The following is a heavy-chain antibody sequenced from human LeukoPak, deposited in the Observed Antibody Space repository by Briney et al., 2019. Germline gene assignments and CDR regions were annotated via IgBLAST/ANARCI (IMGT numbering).Heavy chain of an antibody. CDR2: IYTSGST. V-gene: IGHV4-4*07. J-gene: IGHJ3*02. CDR3: ARDRDSSGYGREAFEI. D-gene: IGHD3-22*01. Sequence: SETLSLTCTVSGGSISSYYWSWIRQPAGKGLEWIGRIYTSGSTNYNPSLKSRVTMSVDTSKNQFSLKLSSVTAADTAVYYCARDRDSSGYGREAFEIWGQVTMVLVSS. CDR1: GGSISSYY.